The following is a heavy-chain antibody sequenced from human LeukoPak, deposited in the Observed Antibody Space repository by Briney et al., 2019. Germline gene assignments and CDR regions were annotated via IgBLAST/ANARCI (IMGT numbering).Heavy chain of an antibody. V-gene: IGHV3-66*01. CDR1: GLTVSSNY. Sequence: GGSLRLSCAASGLTVSSNYMSWVHQAPGKGLEWVSVIYVDGSTYYTDSAKGRFTISRDTCTNTLFLQMNSLRADDTAMYFCARDVSHRHLDYWDQGTLVTVSS. D-gene: IGHD2/OR15-2a*01. CDR3: ARDVSHRHLDY. CDR2: IYVDGST. J-gene: IGHJ4*02.